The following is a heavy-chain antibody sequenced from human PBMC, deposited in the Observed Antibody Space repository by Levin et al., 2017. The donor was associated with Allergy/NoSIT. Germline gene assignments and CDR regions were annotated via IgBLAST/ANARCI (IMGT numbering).Heavy chain of an antibody. J-gene: IGHJ6*02. D-gene: IGHD5-18*01. Sequence: KISCKASGGTFSSYAISWVRQAPGQGLEWMGGIIPIFGTANYAQKFQGRVTITADESTSTAYMELSSLRSEDTAVYYCARRGYSYGSDYYDYGMDGWGQGTTVTVSS. V-gene: IGHV1-69*01. CDR1: GGTFSSYA. CDR3: ARRGYSYGSDYYDYGMDG. CDR2: IIPIFGTA.